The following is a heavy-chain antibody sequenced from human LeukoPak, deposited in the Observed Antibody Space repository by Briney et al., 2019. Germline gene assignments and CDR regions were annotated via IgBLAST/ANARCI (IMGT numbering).Heavy chain of an antibody. Sequence: GGSLRLSCVASGFTFSTSPMHWVRQTPGKGLEWVAVLSYDGSDKYYADSVKGRFTISRDNSKNTLYLQMNSLRAEDTAVYYCAKRFFGYSYGTDYWGQGTLVTVSS. D-gene: IGHD5-18*01. CDR3: AKRFFGYSYGTDY. J-gene: IGHJ4*02. CDR1: GFTFSTSP. CDR2: LSYDGSDK. V-gene: IGHV3-30*04.